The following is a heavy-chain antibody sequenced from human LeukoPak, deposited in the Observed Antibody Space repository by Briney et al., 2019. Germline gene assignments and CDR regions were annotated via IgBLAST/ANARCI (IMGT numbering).Heavy chain of an antibody. CDR3: ARSSSSAAYYFDY. CDR1: GFTFSNYA. Sequence: PGGSLRLSCAASGFTFSNYAMHWVRQAPGKGLEWVAVISYDGSNKYYADSVKGRFTISRDNSKNTLYLQMNSLRAEDTAVYYCARSSSSAAYYFDYWGQGTLVTVSS. D-gene: IGHD6-19*01. V-gene: IGHV3-30-3*01. CDR2: ISYDGSNK. J-gene: IGHJ4*02.